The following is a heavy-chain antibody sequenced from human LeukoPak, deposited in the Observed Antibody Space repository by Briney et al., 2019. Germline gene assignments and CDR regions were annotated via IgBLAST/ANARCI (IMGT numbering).Heavy chain of an antibody. CDR3: AREAVDYDFWSGYYTGMSYYMDV. V-gene: IGHV1-69*05. Sequence: GASVKVSCKASGGTFSSYAISWVRQAPGQGLEWMGGIITIFGTANYAQKFQGRVTITTDESTSTAYMELSSLRSEDTAVYYCAREAVDYDFWSGYYTGMSYYMDVWGKGTTVTVSS. J-gene: IGHJ6*03. CDR2: IITIFGTA. D-gene: IGHD3-3*01. CDR1: GGTFSSYA.